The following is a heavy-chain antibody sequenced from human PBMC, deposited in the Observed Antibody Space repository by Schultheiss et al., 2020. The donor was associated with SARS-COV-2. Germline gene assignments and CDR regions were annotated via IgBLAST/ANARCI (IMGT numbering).Heavy chain of an antibody. V-gene: IGHV3-48*03. Sequence: GGSLRLSCAASGFTFSSYEMNWVRQAPGKGLEWVSFISGSGSTIYYADSVKGRFTISRDNAKNSLYLQMNSLRAEDTAVYYCARDSSSITIFGVVTRYGMDVWGQGTTVTVS. D-gene: IGHD3-3*01. CDR2: ISGSGSTI. CDR3: ARDSSSITIFGVVTRYGMDV. CDR1: GFTFSSYE. J-gene: IGHJ6*02.